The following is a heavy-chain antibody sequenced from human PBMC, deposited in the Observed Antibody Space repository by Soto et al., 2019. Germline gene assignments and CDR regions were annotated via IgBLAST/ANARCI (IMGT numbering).Heavy chain of an antibody. CDR3: ASDSVGYDY. CDR2: ISGSGGST. V-gene: IGHV3-23*01. D-gene: IGHD3-10*01. J-gene: IGHJ4*02. CDR1: GFTFSSDS. Sequence: EVQLLESGGGLVQPGGSLRLSCAASGFTFSSDSMSWVRQAPGKGLEWVAAISGSGGSTYYADSVTGRFTISRDNSKSTLYLHMNSLIAADTAVYYCASDSVGYDYWGQGTLVTVS.